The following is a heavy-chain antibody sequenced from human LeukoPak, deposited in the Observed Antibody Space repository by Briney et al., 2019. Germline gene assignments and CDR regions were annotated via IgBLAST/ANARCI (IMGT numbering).Heavy chain of an antibody. Sequence: ASVKVSCKASGYTFTNYGMSWVRQAPGQGLEWMGWISAHNGNTNYAQKFQGRVTMTTDTSTNTAYMKLRSLRSDDAAVYYCARDSDTRVIAAKFAYWGQGTLVTVSS. D-gene: IGHD6-13*01. CDR2: ISAHNGNT. CDR3: ARDSDTRVIAAKFAY. CDR1: GYTFTNYG. V-gene: IGHV1-18*01. J-gene: IGHJ4*02.